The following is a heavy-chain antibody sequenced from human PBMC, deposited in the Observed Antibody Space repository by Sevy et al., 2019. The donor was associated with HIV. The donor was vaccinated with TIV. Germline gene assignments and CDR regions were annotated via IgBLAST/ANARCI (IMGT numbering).Heavy chain of an antibody. CDR2: VSYGGST. J-gene: IGHJ4*02. D-gene: IGHD3-22*01. Sequence: SETLSPTCTVSGGSIGSNSFYWGWIRQPPGKELEWIGTVSYGGSTYYNPSLRSRVTISVDASKKQFSLKLSSVTAADTAVYYCARQKVRSAYYYDTSGRQGKADFDSWGQGTLVTVSS. CDR1: GGSIGSNSFY. V-gene: IGHV4-39*01. CDR3: ARQKVRSAYYYDTSGRQGKADFDS.